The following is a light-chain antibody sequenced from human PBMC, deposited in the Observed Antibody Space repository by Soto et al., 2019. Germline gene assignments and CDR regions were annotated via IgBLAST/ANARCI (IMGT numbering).Light chain of an antibody. CDR2: DAS. J-gene: IGKJ1*01. CDR1: QSVSTY. CDR3: QQRSNWPPTWT. V-gene: IGKV3-11*01. Sequence: EIVLTQSPATLSLSPGERATLSCRASQSVSTYLAWYQQKPGPAPRLLIYDASTWATGIPARFSGSGSGTDFTLTISSLEPEDFAVYYCQQRSNWPPTWTFGQGTKVEIK.